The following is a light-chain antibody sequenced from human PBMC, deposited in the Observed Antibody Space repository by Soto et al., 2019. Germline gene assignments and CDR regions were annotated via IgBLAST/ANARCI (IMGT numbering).Light chain of an antibody. CDR3: HQRSNWPWT. J-gene: IGKJ1*01. CDR2: DAS. Sequence: EIVLTQSPATLSLSPEERATLSCRASQSVTTFLAWYQQKPGQAPRLLISDASDRATGIPARFSGSGSGTDFTLTISSLESEDFAVYYCHQRSNWPWTFGQGTKVEI. CDR1: QSVTTF. V-gene: IGKV3-11*01.